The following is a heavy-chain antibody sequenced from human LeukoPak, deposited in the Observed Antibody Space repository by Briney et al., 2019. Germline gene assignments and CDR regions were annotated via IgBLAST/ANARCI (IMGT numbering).Heavy chain of an antibody. CDR3: ARDNTWSSSSFDY. J-gene: IGHJ4*02. CDR2: INHSGST. Sequence: SETLSLTCAVYGGSFSGYYWSWIRQPPGKGLEWIGEINHSGSTNYNPSLKSRVTISVDTSKTQFSLKLSSVTAADTAVYYCARDNTWSSSSFDYWGQGTLVTVSS. V-gene: IGHV4-34*01. CDR1: GGSFSGYY. D-gene: IGHD6-6*01.